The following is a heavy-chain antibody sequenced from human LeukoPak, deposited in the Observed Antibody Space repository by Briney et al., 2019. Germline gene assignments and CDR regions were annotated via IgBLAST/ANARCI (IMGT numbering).Heavy chain of an antibody. CDR2: IRNDGSNK. CDR1: GFTFSSYG. V-gene: IGHV3-30*02. CDR3: AEPSRGVTTPYYFDY. D-gene: IGHD4-17*01. J-gene: IGHJ4*02. Sequence: PGGSLRLSCAASGFTFSSYGMYWVRQAPGKGLEWVAFIRNDGSNKYYVDSVKGRFTISRDNSKNTLYLQMNSLRDEDTAVYYCAEPSRGVTTPYYFDYWGQGTLVTVSS.